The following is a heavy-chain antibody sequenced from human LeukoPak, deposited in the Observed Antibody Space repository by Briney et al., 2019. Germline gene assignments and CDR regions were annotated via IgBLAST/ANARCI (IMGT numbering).Heavy chain of an antibody. Sequence: SVKVSCKASGGTFSSYAISWVRQAPGQGLEWMGRIIPIFGTANYAQKFQGRVTITADKSTSTAYMELSSLRSEDTAVYYCARARGAAAGTDYWGQGTLVTVSS. D-gene: IGHD6-13*01. V-gene: IGHV1-69*06. CDR2: IIPIFGTA. CDR3: ARARGAAAGTDY. CDR1: GGTFSSYA. J-gene: IGHJ4*02.